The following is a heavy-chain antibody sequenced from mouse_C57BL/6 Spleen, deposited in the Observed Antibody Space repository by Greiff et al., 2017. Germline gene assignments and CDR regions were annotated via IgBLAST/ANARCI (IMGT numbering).Heavy chain of an antibody. CDR3: TSEGRYSNYFDG. D-gene: IGHD2-5*01. CDR1: GFTFSSYA. J-gene: IGHJ2*01. CDR2: ISSGGDYI. Sequence: EVHLVESGEGLVKPGGSLKLSCAASGFTFSSYAMSWVRQTPEKRLEWVAYISSGGDYIYYADTVKGRFTISRDNARNTLYLQMSSLKSEDTAMYCCTSEGRYSNYFDGWGQGTTLTVSS. V-gene: IGHV5-9-1*02.